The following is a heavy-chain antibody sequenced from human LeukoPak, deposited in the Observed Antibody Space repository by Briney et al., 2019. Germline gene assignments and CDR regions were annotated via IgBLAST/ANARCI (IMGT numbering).Heavy chain of an antibody. J-gene: IGHJ4*02. CDR2: IQTTGNT. V-gene: IGHV4-4*07. CDR1: GGSITSKH. CDR3: ARHSPDYDFWSGYYSGPYDY. Sequence: PSETLSLTCTVSGGSITSKHWSWIRQPAGKGLEWIGRIQTTGNTNYNPTLESRVIMSVDTSKNQFSLKLSSVTAADTAVYYCARHSPDYDFWSGYYSGPYDYWGQGTLVTVSS. D-gene: IGHD3-3*01.